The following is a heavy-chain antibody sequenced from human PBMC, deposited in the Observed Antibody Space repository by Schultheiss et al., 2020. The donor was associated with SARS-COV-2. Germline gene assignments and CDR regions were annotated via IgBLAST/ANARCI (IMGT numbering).Heavy chain of an antibody. CDR2: IWYDGSNK. CDR3: AKDRATVTLYAGDYYYYYGMDV. Sequence: GESLKISCAASGFTFSSYGMHWVRQAPGKGLEWVAVIWYDGSNKYYADSVKGRFTISRDNSKNTLYLQMNSLRAEDTAVYYCAKDRATVTLYAGDYYYYYGMDVWGQGTTVTVSS. CDR1: GFTFSSYG. V-gene: IGHV3-30*02. D-gene: IGHD4-17*01. J-gene: IGHJ6*02.